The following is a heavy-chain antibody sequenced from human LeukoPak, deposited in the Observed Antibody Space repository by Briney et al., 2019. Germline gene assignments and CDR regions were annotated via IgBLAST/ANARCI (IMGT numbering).Heavy chain of an antibody. J-gene: IGHJ4*02. D-gene: IGHD3-22*01. CDR1: GFTFSDYY. Sequence: GGSLRLSCAASGFTFSDYYMSWVRQAPGKGLEWVSTMYSGGSTYYADSVMGRFTISRDNSKNTVYLQMNSLRAEDTAVYYCAGSHYYESSGYYHAPDYWGQGTLVTVSS. V-gene: IGHV3-53*01. CDR3: AGSHYYESSGYYHAPDY. CDR2: MYSGGST.